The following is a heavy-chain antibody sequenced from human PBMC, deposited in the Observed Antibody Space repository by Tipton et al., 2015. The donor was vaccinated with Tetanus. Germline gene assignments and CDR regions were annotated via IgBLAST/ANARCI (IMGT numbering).Heavy chain of an antibody. V-gene: IGHV3-23*01. CDR3: AKWVKYGDYVLGYSFIDQ. Sequence: AASGFTFSKYAMSWVRQAPGKGLEWVSGFSGSADSISYADSVKGRFTISRDISKNTLYLQMNSLRAEDTAVYYCAKWVKYGDYVLGYSFIDQWGQGTLVTVSS. CDR2: FSGSADSI. D-gene: IGHD4-17*01. J-gene: IGHJ4*02. CDR1: GFTFSKYA.